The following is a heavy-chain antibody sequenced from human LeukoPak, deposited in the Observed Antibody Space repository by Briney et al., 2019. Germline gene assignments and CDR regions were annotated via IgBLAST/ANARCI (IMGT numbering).Heavy chain of an antibody. Sequence: SVKVSCKASGGTFSSYAISWVRQAPGQGLEWMGGIIPIFGTANYAQKFQGRVTITADESTSTAYMELSSLRSEDTAVYYCARGLRDDFWSGWLYGMDVWGQGTLVTVSS. J-gene: IGHJ6*02. CDR3: ARGLRDDFWSGWLYGMDV. V-gene: IGHV1-69*13. CDR2: IIPIFGTA. D-gene: IGHD3-3*01. CDR1: GGTFSSYA.